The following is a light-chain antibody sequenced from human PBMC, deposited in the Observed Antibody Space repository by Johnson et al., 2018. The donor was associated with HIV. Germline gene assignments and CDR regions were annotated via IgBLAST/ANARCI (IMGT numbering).Light chain of an antibody. CDR2: QNT. V-gene: IGLV1-51*02. Sequence: QSVLTQPPSVSAAPGQMVTISCSGSSSNIGRNYVSWYQQLPGTAPKLLIYQNTWRPSWIPDRFSGSTSGASATLAIPGPQPGDEADYYCGTWDNSLKAEVFGTGTKVTVL. J-gene: IGLJ1*01. CDR1: SSNIGRNY. CDR3: GTWDNSLKAEV.